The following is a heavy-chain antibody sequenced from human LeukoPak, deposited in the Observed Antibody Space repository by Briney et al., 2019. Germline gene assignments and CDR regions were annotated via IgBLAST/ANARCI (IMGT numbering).Heavy chain of an antibody. D-gene: IGHD6-13*01. V-gene: IGHV4-59*01. Sequence: SETLSLTCTVSGGSISSYYWSWIRQPPGKGLEWIGYIYYSGSTNYNPSLKSRVTISVDTSKNQFSLKLSSVTAADTAVYYCARGNSSSWPLDYWGQGALVTVSS. J-gene: IGHJ4*02. CDR2: IYYSGST. CDR1: GGSISSYY. CDR3: ARGNSSSWPLDY.